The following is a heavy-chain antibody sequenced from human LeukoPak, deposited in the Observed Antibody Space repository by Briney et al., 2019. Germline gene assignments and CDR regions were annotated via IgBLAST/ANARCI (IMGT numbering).Heavy chain of an antibody. D-gene: IGHD3-9*01. J-gene: IGHJ5*02. CDR2: IIPIFGTA. V-gene: IGHV1-69*05. Sequence: SSVKVSCKASVGTFSSYAISWVRQAPGQGLEWMGGIIPIFGTANYAQRFQGRVTINTDESTSTDYMELRSQRSEDTAVYYCARGYYDILTSGGWFDPWGQGTLVTVSS. CDR1: VGTFSSYA. CDR3: ARGYYDILTSGGWFDP.